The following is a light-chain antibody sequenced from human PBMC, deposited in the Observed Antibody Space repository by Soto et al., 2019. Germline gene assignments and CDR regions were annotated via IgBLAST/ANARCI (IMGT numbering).Light chain of an antibody. Sequence: EIVLTQSPVTLSLSPGGRATLSCRASQSVSSTSLAWYQQKPGQAPRLLIYDASNRATGIPARFSGSGSGTDFTLTISSLEPEDFAVYYCQQRSNWPPLTFGQGTRLEIK. CDR3: QQRSNWPPLT. CDR1: QSVSSTS. J-gene: IGKJ5*01. CDR2: DAS. V-gene: IGKV3-11*01.